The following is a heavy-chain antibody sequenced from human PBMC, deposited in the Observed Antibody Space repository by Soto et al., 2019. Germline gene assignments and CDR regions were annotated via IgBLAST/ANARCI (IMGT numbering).Heavy chain of an antibody. CDR3: ARAIAAAGNWFDP. Sequence: SVKVSCKASGGTFSSYAISWVRQAPGQGLEWMGGSIPIFGTANYAQKFQGRVTITADESTSTAYMELSSLISEDTAVYYCARAIAAAGNWFDPWGQGTLVTVSS. D-gene: IGHD6-13*01. CDR1: GGTFSSYA. CDR2: SIPIFGTA. V-gene: IGHV1-69*13. J-gene: IGHJ5*02.